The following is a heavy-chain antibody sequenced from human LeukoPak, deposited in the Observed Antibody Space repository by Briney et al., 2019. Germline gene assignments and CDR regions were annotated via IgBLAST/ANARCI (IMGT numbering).Heavy chain of an antibody. J-gene: IGHJ4*02. CDR1: GYTFTSYD. D-gene: IGHD6-13*01. CDR2: INPNSGGT. CDR3: ARDLWGIAAAGTSSNY. V-gene: IGHV1-2*06. Sequence: RASVKVSCKASGYTFTSYDINWVRQATGQGLEWMGRINPNSGGTNYAQKFQGRVTMTRDTSISTAYMELSRLRSDDTAVYYCARDLWGIAAAGTSSNYWGQGTLVTVSS.